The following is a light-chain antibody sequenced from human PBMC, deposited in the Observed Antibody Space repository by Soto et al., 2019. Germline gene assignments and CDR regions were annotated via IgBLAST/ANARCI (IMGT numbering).Light chain of an antibody. CDR3: QQYGSSPWT. V-gene: IGKV3-20*01. J-gene: IGKJ1*01. CDR2: GAS. CDR1: QSVSSSY. Sequence: EIVLTQSPGTLSLSPGERATLSCRASQSVSSSYLAWYQQKPGQAPRLLIYGASSRATCIPDRFSGSGSGTDFTLTISILEPEDFAVYYCQQYGSSPWTFVQGTKVEIK.